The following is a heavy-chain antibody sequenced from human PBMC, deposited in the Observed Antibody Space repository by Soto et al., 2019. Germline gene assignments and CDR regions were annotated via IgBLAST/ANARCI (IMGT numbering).Heavy chain of an antibody. V-gene: IGHV4-59*08. Sequence: PSETLSLTCTVSGGSISSYYWSWIRQPQGKGLEWIGYIYYSGSTNYNPSLKSRVTISVDTSKNQFSLKLSSVTAADTAVYYCARHSVSHYYDSSGYLYYWGQGTLVTVSS. CDR1: GGSISSYY. CDR3: ARHSVSHYYDSSGYLYY. D-gene: IGHD3-22*01. CDR2: IYYSGST. J-gene: IGHJ4*02.